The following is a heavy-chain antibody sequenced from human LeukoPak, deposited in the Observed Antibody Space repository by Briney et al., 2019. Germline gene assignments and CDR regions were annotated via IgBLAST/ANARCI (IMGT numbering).Heavy chain of an antibody. CDR1: GYTFTGYY. CDR3: ARTSLRFLEWLLSDYGMDV. D-gene: IGHD3-3*01. Sequence: ASVKVSCKASGYTFTGYYMHWVRQAPGQGLEWMGWINPNSGGTNYAQKFQGRVTMTRDTSISTAYMELSRLRSDDTAVYYCARTSLRFLEWLLSDYGMDVWGQGTTVTVSS. CDR2: INPNSGGT. J-gene: IGHJ6*02. V-gene: IGHV1-2*02.